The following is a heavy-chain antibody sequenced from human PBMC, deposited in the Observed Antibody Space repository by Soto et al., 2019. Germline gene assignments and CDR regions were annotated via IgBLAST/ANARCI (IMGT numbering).Heavy chain of an antibody. J-gene: IGHJ4*02. D-gene: IGHD3-22*01. Sequence: PSETLSLTCTVSGGSISSGDYYWSWIRQPPGKGLEWIGYIYYSGTTYYNPSLKSRVTISVDTSKNQFSLKLRSVTAADTAVYYCGTTDYDSRGTDYWGQGTLVTVSS. CDR2: IYYSGTT. V-gene: IGHV4-30-4*01. CDR1: GGSISSGDYY. CDR3: GTTDYDSRGTDY.